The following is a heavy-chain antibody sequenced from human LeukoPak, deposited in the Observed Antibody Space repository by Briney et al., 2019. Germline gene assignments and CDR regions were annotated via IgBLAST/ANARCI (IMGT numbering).Heavy chain of an antibody. V-gene: IGHV1-24*01. J-gene: IGHJ4*02. D-gene: IGHD2-2*01. CDR1: GYTLTELS. Sequence: ASVKVSCKVSGYTLTELSMHWVRQAPGKGLEWMGGFDPEDGETIYAQKFQGRVTMTEDTSTDTAYMELSSLRSEDTAVYYCATDSYCSSTSCYPFWGQGTLVTVSS. CDR2: FDPEDGET. CDR3: ATDSYCSSTSCYPF.